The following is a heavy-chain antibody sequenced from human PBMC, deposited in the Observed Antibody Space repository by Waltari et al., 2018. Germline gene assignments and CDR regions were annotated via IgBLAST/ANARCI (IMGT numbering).Heavy chain of an antibody. J-gene: IGHJ4*02. CDR2: ISGSGGST. V-gene: IGHV3-23*01. CDR3: AKCRIARWLQLEIDY. D-gene: IGHD5-12*01. Sequence: EVQLLESGGGLVQPGGSLRLSCAASGFTFSSYAMSWVRQAPGKGLEWVSAISGSGGSTYYADSVKGRFTISRDNSKNTLYLQMNSLGAEDTAVYYCAKCRIARWLQLEIDYWGQGTLVTVSS. CDR1: GFTFSSYA.